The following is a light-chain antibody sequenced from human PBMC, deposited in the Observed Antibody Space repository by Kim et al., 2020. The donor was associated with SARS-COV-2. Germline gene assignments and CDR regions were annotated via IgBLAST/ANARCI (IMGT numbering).Light chain of an antibody. CDR2: GAS. V-gene: IGKV3-20*01. J-gene: IGKJ2*01. Sequence: EIVLTQSPGTLSLSPGESATLSCRASQSVSSSTLAWYQLKPGQAPRLVIYGASSRATGIPDRFSGSGSGTDFTLTISRLEPEDFAVYYCQQFSSSAYTFGQGTKLEI. CDR3: QQFSSSAYT. CDR1: QSVSSST.